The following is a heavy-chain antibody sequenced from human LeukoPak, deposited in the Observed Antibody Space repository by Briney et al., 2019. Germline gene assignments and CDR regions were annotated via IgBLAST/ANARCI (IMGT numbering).Heavy chain of an antibody. CDR3: ARVALIVVVTAPSGMDV. CDR1: GYTFTGYY. V-gene: IGHV1-2*02. Sequence: ASVKVSCKASGYTFTGYYMHWVRQAPGQGLEWMGWINPNSGGTNYAQKFQGRVTMTTDTSTSTAYMELRSLRSDDTAVYYCARVALIVVVTAPSGMDVWGQGTTVTVSS. J-gene: IGHJ6*02. D-gene: IGHD2-21*02. CDR2: INPNSGGT.